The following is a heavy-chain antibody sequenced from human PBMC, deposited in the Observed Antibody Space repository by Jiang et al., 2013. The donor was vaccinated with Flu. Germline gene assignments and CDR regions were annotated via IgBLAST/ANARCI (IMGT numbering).Heavy chain of an antibody. CDR3: ARGSTTARFDP. V-gene: IGHV3-11*05. J-gene: IGHJ5*02. D-gene: IGHD4-17*01. Sequence: SSSYTNYADSVKGRFTISRDNAKNSLYLQMNSLRAEDTAVYYCARGSTTARFDPWGQGTLVTVSS. CDR2: SSSYT.